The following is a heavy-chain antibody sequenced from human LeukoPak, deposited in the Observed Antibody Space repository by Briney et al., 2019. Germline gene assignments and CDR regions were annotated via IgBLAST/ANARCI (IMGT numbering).Heavy chain of an antibody. J-gene: IGHJ4*02. D-gene: IGHD6-19*01. V-gene: IGHV3-43*02. CDR2: ISGDGGST. CDR3: AKDQYSSGWYGGVDY. CDR1: GFTFDDYA. Sequence: PGGSLGLSCAASGFTFDDYAMHWVRQAPGKGLEWVSLISGDGGSTYYADSVKGRFTISRDNSKNSLYLQMNSLRTEDTALYYCAKDQYSSGWYGGVDYWGQGTLVTVSS.